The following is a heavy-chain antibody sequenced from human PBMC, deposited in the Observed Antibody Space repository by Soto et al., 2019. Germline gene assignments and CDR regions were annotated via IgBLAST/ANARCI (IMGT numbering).Heavy chain of an antibody. Sequence: SVKVSCKATGDLFNNYAFNWVRQAPGQGLEWMGRISPLFSTTNYAQKFQGRVTIGADELTTIVYPEVSNLESGDTAMYYCAASSSVPAAGYFKFWGQGTLVTVSS. V-gene: IGHV1-69*13. J-gene: IGHJ4*02. D-gene: IGHD2-2*01. CDR1: GDLFNNYA. CDR2: ISPLFSTT. CDR3: AASSSVPAAGYFKF.